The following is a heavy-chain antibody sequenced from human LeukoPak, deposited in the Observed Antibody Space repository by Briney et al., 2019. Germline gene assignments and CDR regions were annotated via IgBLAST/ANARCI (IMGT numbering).Heavy chain of an antibody. CDR1: GYSISSGYY. J-gene: IGHJ3*02. CDR2: IYHSGST. CDR3: ARDSFGVNAFSI. D-gene: IGHD3-10*01. V-gene: IGHV4-38-2*02. Sequence: ASETLSLTCTVSGYSISSGYYWGWIRQPPGKGLEWIGSIYHSGSTYYNPSLKSRVTISVDTSKNQFSLRLSSVTAADTAVYYCARDSFGVNAFSIWGQGTMVTVSS.